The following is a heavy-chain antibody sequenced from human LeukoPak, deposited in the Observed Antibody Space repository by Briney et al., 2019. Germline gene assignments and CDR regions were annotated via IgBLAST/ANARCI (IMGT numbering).Heavy chain of an antibody. CDR3: ARVLYRGYSYGTLDY. CDR1: GYTFTGYY. D-gene: IGHD5-18*01. V-gene: IGHV1-2*02. Sequence: VASVKVSCKASGYTFTGYYMHWVRQAPGQGLEWMGWINPNSGGTNYAQKFQGRVTMTRDTSISTAYMELSRLRSDDTAVYYCARVLYRGYSYGTLDYWGQGTLVTVSS. CDR2: INPNSGGT. J-gene: IGHJ4*02.